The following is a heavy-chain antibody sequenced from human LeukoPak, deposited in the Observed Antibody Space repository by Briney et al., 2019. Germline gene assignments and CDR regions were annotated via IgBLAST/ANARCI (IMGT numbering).Heavy chain of an antibody. CDR2: IYYSGST. D-gene: IGHD5-24*01. Sequence: SETLSLTCTVSGGSISSYYWSWIRQPPGKGLEWIGYIYYSGSTNYNPSLKSRVTISVDTSKNQFSLKLSSVTAADTAVYYCARARRDGYIIDYWGQGTLVTVSS. CDR3: ARARRDGYIIDY. V-gene: IGHV4-59*08. J-gene: IGHJ4*02. CDR1: GGSISSYY.